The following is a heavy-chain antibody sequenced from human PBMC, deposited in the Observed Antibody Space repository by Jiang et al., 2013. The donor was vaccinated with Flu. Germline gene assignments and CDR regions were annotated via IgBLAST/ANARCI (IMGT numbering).Heavy chain of an antibody. D-gene: IGHD4-17*01. CDR3: VGGSNYGDYYFPLDY. J-gene: IGHJ4*02. Sequence: VISYDGVKITMQTPSKGRFTISRDNSKDTLYLQMNSLRAEDTAVYYCVGGSNYGDYYFPLDYWGQGTLVTVSS. CDR2: ISYDGVK. V-gene: IGHV3-30*03.